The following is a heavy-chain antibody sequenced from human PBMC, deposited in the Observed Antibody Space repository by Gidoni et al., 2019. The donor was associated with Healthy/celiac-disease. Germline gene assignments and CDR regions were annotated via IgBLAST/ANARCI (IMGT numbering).Heavy chain of an antibody. V-gene: IGHV3-33*01. J-gene: IGHJ4*02. CDR2: IWYDGSNK. Sequence: QVPLVESGGGVVQPGRSLRLSCAASGFTFSSYGMHWVRQAPGKGLEWVAVIWYDGSNKYYADSVKGRFTISRDNSKNTLYLQMNSLRAEDTAVYYCARTGGGSYYEYYFDYWGQGTLVTVSS. D-gene: IGHD1-26*01. CDR1: GFTFSSYG. CDR3: ARTGGGSYYEYYFDY.